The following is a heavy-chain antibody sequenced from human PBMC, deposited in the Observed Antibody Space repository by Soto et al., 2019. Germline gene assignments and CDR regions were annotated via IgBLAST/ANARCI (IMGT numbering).Heavy chain of an antibody. CDR1: GFIFNRYG. V-gene: IGHV3-33*01. J-gene: IGHJ6*02. Sequence: QAQLVESGGDVVQPGTSLRLSCAVSGFIFNRYGMHWVRQAPGKGLEWVAVIWHDGSKKLYADSVRGRFTISRDDSKNTLFLQMNSLGVDDTAVYYCARDADGHDGTGGDMDVWGQGTTVTASS. CDR2: IWHDGSKK. CDR3: ARDADGHDGTGGDMDV. D-gene: IGHD3-10*01.